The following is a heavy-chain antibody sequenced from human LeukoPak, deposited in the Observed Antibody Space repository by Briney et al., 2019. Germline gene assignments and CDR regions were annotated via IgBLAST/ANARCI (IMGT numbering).Heavy chain of an antibody. Sequence: GGSLRLSCAASGFTFSNYWMSWVRQAPGKGLEWVANIKQDGSEKFYVDSVEGRFTISRDNAKKSLYLQMNSLRVEDTAVYYCARVQGSSGPGIFEYWGQGTLVTVSS. CDR2: IKQDGSEK. CDR3: ARVQGSSGPGIFEY. J-gene: IGHJ4*02. V-gene: IGHV3-7*01. CDR1: GFTFSNYW. D-gene: IGHD6-19*01.